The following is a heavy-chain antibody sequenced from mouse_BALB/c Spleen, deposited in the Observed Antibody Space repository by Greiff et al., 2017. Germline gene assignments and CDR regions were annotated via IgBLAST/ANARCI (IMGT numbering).Heavy chain of an antibody. CDR3: ARQAGGATIAY. CDR2: ISNGGGST. J-gene: IGHJ3*01. V-gene: IGHV5-12-2*01. D-gene: IGHD3-1*01. CDR1: GFTFSSYT. Sequence: EVQVVESGGGLVQPGGSLKLSCAASGFTFSSYTMSWVRQTPEKRLEWVAYISNGGGSTYYPDTVKGRFTISRDNAKNTLYLQMSSLKSEDTAMYYCARQAGGATIAYWGQGTLVTVSA.